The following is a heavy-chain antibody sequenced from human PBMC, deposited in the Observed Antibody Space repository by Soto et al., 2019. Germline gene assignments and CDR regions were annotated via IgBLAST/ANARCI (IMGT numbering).Heavy chain of an antibody. D-gene: IGHD2-21*02. J-gene: IGHJ6*02. CDR2: ISNNGGTT. Sequence: GGSLRLSCVASGFTFSGYAMHWVRQTPGKGLEYVSAISNNGGTTYYTDSVKGRFTISRDNSKNTLYLQMSSLRPEDTAVFFCVKDKGATIKKVTMDVWGQGTTVTSP. V-gene: IGHV3-64D*08. CDR3: VKDKGATIKKVTMDV. CDR1: GFTFSGYA.